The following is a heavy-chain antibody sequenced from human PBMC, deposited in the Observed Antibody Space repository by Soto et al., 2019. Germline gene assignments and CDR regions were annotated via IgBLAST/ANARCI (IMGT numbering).Heavy chain of an antibody. CDR1: GGSISSGGYY. CDR3: ARHGTVTTPYNWFDP. J-gene: IGHJ5*02. CDR2: IYHSGSA. V-gene: IGHV4-31*03. D-gene: IGHD4-17*01. Sequence: SDTLSLTCTVSGGSISSGGYYWSWIRQHPGKGLEWNGYIYHSGSAYYNPSLKSRVTISVDTSKNQFSLKLSSVTAADTAVYYCARHGTVTTPYNWFDPWGQGTLVTVSS.